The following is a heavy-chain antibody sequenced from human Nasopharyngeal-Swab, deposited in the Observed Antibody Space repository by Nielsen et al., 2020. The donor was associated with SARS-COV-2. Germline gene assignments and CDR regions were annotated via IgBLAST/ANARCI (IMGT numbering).Heavy chain of an antibody. V-gene: IGHV3-23*01. D-gene: IGHD3-22*01. J-gene: IGHJ1*01. Sequence: GESLKISCAASGFTFSSYAMSWVRQAPGQGLEWVSSITGRCDRTYYADSVRGRFVISRDASTNTLFLQMSSLRADDTALYYCAKFSCDSSDCPLNHWGLGTLVTVSS. CDR3: AKFSCDSSDCPLNH. CDR2: ITGRCDRT. CDR1: GFTFSSYA.